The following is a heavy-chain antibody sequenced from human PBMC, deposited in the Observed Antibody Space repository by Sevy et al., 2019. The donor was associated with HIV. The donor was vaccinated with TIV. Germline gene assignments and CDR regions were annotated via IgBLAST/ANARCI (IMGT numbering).Heavy chain of an antibody. D-gene: IGHD3-3*01. CDR2: INHRGST. Sequence: SETLSLTCAVYGGSFSGYYWSWIRQPPGKGLEWIGEINHRGSTNYNPSLKSRVTISVDTSKNQFSLKLSSVTAADTAVYYCARGRETYYDFWSGYLKPSYFDYWGQGTLVTVSS. CDR3: ARGRETYYDFWSGYLKPSYFDY. J-gene: IGHJ4*02. CDR1: GGSFSGYY. V-gene: IGHV4-34*01.